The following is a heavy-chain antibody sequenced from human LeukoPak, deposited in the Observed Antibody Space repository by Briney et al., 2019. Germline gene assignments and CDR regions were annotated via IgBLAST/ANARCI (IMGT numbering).Heavy chain of an antibody. J-gene: IGHJ6*03. Sequence: PSETLSLTCAVYGGSFSGYYWSWIRQPPGKGLEWIGEINHSGSTNYNPSLKSRVTVSVDTSKNQFSLKLSSVTAADTAVYYCARAPAGAGYYYMDVWGKGTTVTVSS. D-gene: IGHD3-10*01. V-gene: IGHV4-34*01. CDR2: INHSGST. CDR1: GGSFSGYY. CDR3: ARAPAGAGYYYMDV.